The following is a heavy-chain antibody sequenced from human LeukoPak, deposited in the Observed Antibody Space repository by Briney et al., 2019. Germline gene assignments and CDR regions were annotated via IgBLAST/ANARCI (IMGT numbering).Heavy chain of an antibody. Sequence: GESLKISCKGSGYSFTSYWIGWVRQMPGEGLEWMGIIYPGDSDTRYSPSFQSQVTISADKSISTAYLQWSSLKASDTAMYYCARQPWNDFPYFDYWGQGTLVTVSS. V-gene: IGHV5-51*01. CDR2: IYPGDSDT. D-gene: IGHD1-1*01. J-gene: IGHJ4*02. CDR1: GYSFTSYW. CDR3: ARQPWNDFPYFDY.